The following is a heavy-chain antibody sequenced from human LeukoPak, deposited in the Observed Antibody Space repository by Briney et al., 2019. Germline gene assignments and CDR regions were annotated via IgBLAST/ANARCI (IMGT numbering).Heavy chain of an antibody. CDR1: GFAVSSDS. V-gene: IGHV3-53*01. Sequence: GGSLRLSCAVSGFAVSSDSMTWVRQGPGKGPEWVSIIYTGGSTYYADSVKGRFTNSRDNSQNTLYLQMNSLRVEDTAVYYCARGQGEGFDFWGQGTLVTVSS. J-gene: IGHJ4*02. CDR2: IYTGGST. CDR3: ARGQGEGFDF. D-gene: IGHD3-16*01.